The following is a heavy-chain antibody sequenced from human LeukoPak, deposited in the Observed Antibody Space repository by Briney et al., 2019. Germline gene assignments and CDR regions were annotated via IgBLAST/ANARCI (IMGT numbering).Heavy chain of an antibody. CDR2: IWYDGINK. CDR3: ARDGVYPLGDY. V-gene: IGHV3-33*01. J-gene: IGHJ4*02. Sequence: XVAVIWYDGINKYYADSVKGRFTISRDNSKNTLYLQMNSLRAEDTAVYYCARDGVYPLGDYWGQGTLVTVSS. D-gene: IGHD6-6*01.